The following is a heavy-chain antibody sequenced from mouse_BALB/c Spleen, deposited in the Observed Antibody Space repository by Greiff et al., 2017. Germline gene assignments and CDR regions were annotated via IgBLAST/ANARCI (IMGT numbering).Heavy chain of an antibody. D-gene: IGHD1-1*01. CDR2: ISDGGSYT. J-gene: IGHJ3*01. CDR1: GFTFSDYY. V-gene: IGHV5-4*02. Sequence: EVKLVESGGGLVKPGGSLKLSCAASGFTFSDYYMYWVRQTPEKRLEWVATISDGGSYTYYPDSVKGRFTISRDNAKNNLYLQMSSLKSEDTAMYYCARDPFTTVVEGFAYWGQGTLVTVSA. CDR3: ARDPFTTVVEGFAY.